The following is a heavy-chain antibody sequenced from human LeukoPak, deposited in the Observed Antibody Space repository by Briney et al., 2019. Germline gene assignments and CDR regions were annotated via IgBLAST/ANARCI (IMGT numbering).Heavy chain of an antibody. CDR1: GYTFTSYA. CDR2: INTNTGNP. V-gene: IGHV7-4-1*02. Sequence: ASVKVSCQASGYTFTSYAMNWVRQAPGQGLEWMGWINTNTGNPTYAQGFTGRFVFSLDTSVSTAYLQISSLKAEDTAVYYCARGPYCGGDCYDFQHWGQGTLVTVSS. D-gene: IGHD2-21*02. CDR3: ARGPYCGGDCYDFQH. J-gene: IGHJ1*01.